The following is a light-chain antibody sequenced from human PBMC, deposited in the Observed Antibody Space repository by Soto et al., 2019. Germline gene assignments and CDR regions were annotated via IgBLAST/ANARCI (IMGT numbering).Light chain of an antibody. Sequence: EIVLTQSPGTLSLSPGERATLACRANQSVIRTYLAWYQQKPGQAPSILIYAASNRATGIPDRFSGSGSGTDFTLTISSLQPEDFATFFCQQSYNRPRTFGQGTKVEI. V-gene: IGKV3D-7*01. CDR2: AAS. CDR1: QSVIRTY. J-gene: IGKJ1*01. CDR3: QQSYNRPRT.